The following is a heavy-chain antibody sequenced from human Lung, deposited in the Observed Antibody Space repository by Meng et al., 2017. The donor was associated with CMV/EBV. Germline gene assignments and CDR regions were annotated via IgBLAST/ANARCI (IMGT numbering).Heavy chain of an antibody. V-gene: IGHV5-51*03. CDR2: IYPGDSDI. D-gene: IGHD5-24*01. Sequence: GEXXKISCEGFGYRFTSYWIGWVRQMPGRGLEWMGIIYPGDSDIRYSPSFDGQVIISADKTVSTAYLQWSSLKASDSATYYCARVEMSTSWAFDYWGHGTLVTVSS. J-gene: IGHJ4*01. CDR1: GYRFTSYW. CDR3: ARVEMSTSWAFDY.